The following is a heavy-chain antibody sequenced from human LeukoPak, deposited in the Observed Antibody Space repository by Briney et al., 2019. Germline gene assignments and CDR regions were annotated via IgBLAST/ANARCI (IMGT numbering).Heavy chain of an antibody. J-gene: IGHJ4*02. CDR2: INPSGGST. Sequence: ASVKVSCKASGYTFTSYYMHWVRQAPGQGLEWMGIINPSGGSTSYAQKFQGRVTMTRDTSTSTVYMELSSLRSEDTAVYYCAGAETFDYGGNPSDYWGQGTLVTVSS. CDR3: AGAETFDYGGNPSDY. D-gene: IGHD4-23*01. CDR1: GYTFTSYY. V-gene: IGHV1-46*01.